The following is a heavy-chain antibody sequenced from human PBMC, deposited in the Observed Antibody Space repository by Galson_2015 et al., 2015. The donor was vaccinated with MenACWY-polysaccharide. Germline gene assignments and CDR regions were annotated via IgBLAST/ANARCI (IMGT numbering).Heavy chain of an antibody. Sequence: SVKVSCKASGYKFTSYDINWVRQATGQGLEWMGWMNPNSGNTGYEQKFQGRVTMTSSSAMSTAFMELSSLRSEDTAVYYCARIIALKSSSADSWGQGSRVTVSS. J-gene: IGHJ4*02. CDR2: MNPNSGNT. D-gene: IGHD2-21*01. CDR1: GYKFTSYD. CDR3: ARIIALKSSSADS. V-gene: IGHV1-8*01.